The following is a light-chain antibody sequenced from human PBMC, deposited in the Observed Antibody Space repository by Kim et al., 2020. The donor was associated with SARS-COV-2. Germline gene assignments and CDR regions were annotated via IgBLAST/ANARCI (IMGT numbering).Light chain of an antibody. CDR2: TAS. V-gene: IGKV1-39*01. Sequence: DILMTQSPSSLSASVGDRVTITCRASGTIDTYLNWYQQKPGKAPKLLIYTASDLQSGVPSRFSGSGYGTDFTLSISSLQPEDFATYYCQQSYSMPRTFGQGTKVDIK. J-gene: IGKJ1*01. CDR1: GTIDTY. CDR3: QQSYSMPRT.